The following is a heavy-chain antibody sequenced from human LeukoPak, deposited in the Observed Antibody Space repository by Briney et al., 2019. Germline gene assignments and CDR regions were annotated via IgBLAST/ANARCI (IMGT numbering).Heavy chain of an antibody. CDR1: GGSISSGGYY. V-gene: IGHV4-31*03. Sequence: SETLSLTCTVSGGSISSGGYYWSWLRQHPGKGLEWIGYIYYSGSTYYNPSLKSRVNISENTSKNQFSLKLSSVTAADTAVYYCASSSGDYFTGDYWGQGTLVTVSS. J-gene: IGHJ4*02. CDR3: ASSSGDYFTGDY. D-gene: IGHD1-26*01. CDR2: IYYSGST.